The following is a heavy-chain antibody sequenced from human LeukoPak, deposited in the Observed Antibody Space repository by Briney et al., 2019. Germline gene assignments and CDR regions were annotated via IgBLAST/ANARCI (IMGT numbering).Heavy chain of an antibody. J-gene: IGHJ4*02. V-gene: IGHV3-48*02. CDR3: ARDYYGDYYLDY. CDR1: GFTFSSYS. D-gene: IGHD3-22*01. Sequence: GGSLRLSCAASGFTFSSYSMNWVRQAPGKGLDWISYISSGSSTIYYADSVKGRFTISRDNAKNSLYLQMNSLRDEDTAVYYCARDYYGDYYLDYWGQGTLVTVSS. CDR2: ISSGSSTI.